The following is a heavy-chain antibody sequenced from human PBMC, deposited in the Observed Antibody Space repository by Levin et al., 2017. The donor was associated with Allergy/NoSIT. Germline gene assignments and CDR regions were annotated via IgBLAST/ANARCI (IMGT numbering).Heavy chain of an antibody. CDR2: ISSSSSTI. Sequence: GGSLRLSCAASGFTFSSYSMNWVRQAPGKGLEWVSYISSSSSTIYYADSVKGRFTISRDNAKNSLYLQMNSLRAEDTAVYYCARAGGGPGYSSSWYHNNDYYMDVWGKGTTVTVSS. CDR3: ARAGGGPGYSSSWYHNNDYYMDV. CDR1: GFTFSSYS. J-gene: IGHJ6*03. D-gene: IGHD6-13*01. V-gene: IGHV3-48*01.